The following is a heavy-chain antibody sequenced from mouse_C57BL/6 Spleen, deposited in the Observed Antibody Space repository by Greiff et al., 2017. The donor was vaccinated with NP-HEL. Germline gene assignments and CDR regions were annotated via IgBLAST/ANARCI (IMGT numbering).Heavy chain of an antibody. CDR2: IYPGSGST. Sequence: QVQLQQPGAELVKPGASVKMSCKASGYTFTSYWITWVKQRPGQGLEWIGDIYPGSGSTNYNEKFKSKATLTVDTSSSTAYMQLSSLTSEDSAVYYCARKSSGSSYSWFAYWGQGTLVTVSA. CDR3: ARKSSGSSYSWFAY. CDR1: GYTFTSYW. V-gene: IGHV1-55*01. D-gene: IGHD1-1*01. J-gene: IGHJ3*01.